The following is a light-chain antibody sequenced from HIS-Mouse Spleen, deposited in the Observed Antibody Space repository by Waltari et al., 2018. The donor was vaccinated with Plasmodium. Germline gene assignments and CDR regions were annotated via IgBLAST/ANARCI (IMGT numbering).Light chain of an antibody. Sequence: QSALTQPPSASGSPGQSVTISFTGTSSDAGGYNYVPWYQQHPGKAPKLMIYEVSKRPSGVPDRFSGSKSGNTASLTVSGLQAEDEADYYCSSYAGSNNLVFGGGTKLTVL. CDR1: SSDAGGYNY. V-gene: IGLV2-8*01. CDR3: SSYAGSNNLV. J-gene: IGLJ2*01. CDR2: EVS.